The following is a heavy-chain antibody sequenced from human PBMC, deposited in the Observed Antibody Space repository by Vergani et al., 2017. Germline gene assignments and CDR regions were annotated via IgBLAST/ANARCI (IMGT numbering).Heavy chain of an antibody. J-gene: IGHJ5*02. CDR2: IYYSGST. V-gene: IGHV4-59*13. Sequence: QVQLEESGPGLVKPSETLSLTCTVSGGSFNTYYWSWIRQSPGKGLEWIGYIYYSGSTNYNPSLKSRVTISVDTSKNQFSLKLSSVTAADTAVYYCARGGYYDFWSGYSPNWFDPWGQGTLVTVSS. D-gene: IGHD3-3*01. CDR3: ARGGYYDFWSGYSPNWFDP. CDR1: GGSFNTYY.